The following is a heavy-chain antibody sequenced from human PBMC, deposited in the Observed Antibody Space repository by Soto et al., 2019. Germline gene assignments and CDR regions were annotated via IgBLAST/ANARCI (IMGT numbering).Heavy chain of an antibody. CDR3: VKGRGANCRDPTCYMFDS. CDR1: GFSCSSYG. D-gene: IGHD2-2*01. CDR2: ISNDGNYE. Sequence: VQLADSGAGVVQPGMSVRLSCAPSGFSCSSYGMSVVRQAPGTGLELVAVISNDGNYEFYADAVKGRFTISRDNSKNTLHLQMNSLKLEDTALYFCVKGRGANCRDPTCYMFDSWGQGNLVTVS. V-gene: IGHV3-30*18. J-gene: IGHJ4*02.